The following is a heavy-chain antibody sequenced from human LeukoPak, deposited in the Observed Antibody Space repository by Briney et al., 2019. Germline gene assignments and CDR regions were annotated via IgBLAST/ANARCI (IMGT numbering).Heavy chain of an antibody. CDR2: ISGSGGGT. Sequence: EGSLRLSCAASGFTFSSYVMSWVRQAPGKGLEWVSAISGSGGGTYYADSVKGRFTISRDNSKNTLYLQTNSLRAEDTAVYYCARRGAAGTYYFDYWGQGTLVTVSS. CDR1: GFTFSSYV. J-gene: IGHJ4*02. D-gene: IGHD6-13*01. V-gene: IGHV3-23*01. CDR3: ARRGAAGTYYFDY.